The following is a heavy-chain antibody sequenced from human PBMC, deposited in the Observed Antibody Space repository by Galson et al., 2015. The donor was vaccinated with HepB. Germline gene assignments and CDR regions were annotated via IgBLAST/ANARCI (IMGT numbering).Heavy chain of an antibody. J-gene: IGHJ3*01. V-gene: IGHV3-23*01. D-gene: IGHD3-22*01. CDR1: GFTFSSYT. CDR3: AKTDSIYIRRPFDL. Sequence: SLRLSCAASGFTFSSYTMGWVRQAPGKGLERVSGIKGGGDTYYADSVKGRFSISRDNSKNTLYLQMNSLRAEDTAVYHCAKTDSIYIRRPFDLWGQGTMVTVSS. CDR2: IKGGGDT.